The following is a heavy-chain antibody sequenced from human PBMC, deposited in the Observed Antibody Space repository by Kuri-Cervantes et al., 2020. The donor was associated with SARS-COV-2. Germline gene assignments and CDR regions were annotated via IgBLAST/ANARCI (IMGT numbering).Heavy chain of an antibody. Sequence: GGSLRLSCVASGFNFSTTDMHWVRQAPGKGLEWVTFISSDGKNKKCMASGKGRFTISRENAKNSLYLQMNSLRAGDTAVYYCARSRSGGGGKQWLLADDAFDIWGQGTMVTVSS. J-gene: IGHJ3*02. CDR1: GFNFSTTD. CDR2: ISSDGKNK. D-gene: IGHD6-19*01. V-gene: IGHV3-30*03. CDR3: ARSRSGGGGKQWLLADDAFDI.